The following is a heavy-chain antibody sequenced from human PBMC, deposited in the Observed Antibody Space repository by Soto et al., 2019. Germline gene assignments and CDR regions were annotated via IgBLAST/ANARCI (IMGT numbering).Heavy chain of an antibody. CDR2: INHSGST. J-gene: IGHJ4*02. Sequence: SETLSLTCAVYGGSFSGYYWSWIRQPPGKGLEWIGEINHSGSTNYNPSLKSRVTISVDTSKNQFSLKLSSVTAADTAVYYCARVSRHCSSTSCYWDYWGQGTLVTV. CDR1: GGSFSGYY. CDR3: ARVSRHCSSTSCYWDY. V-gene: IGHV4-34*01. D-gene: IGHD2-2*01.